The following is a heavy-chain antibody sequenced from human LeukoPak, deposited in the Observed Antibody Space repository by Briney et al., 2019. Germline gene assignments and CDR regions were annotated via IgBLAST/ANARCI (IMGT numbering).Heavy chain of an antibody. D-gene: IGHD2-15*01. CDR1: GFIVSSKY. CDR3: ARRAGEYSHPYDY. CDR2: TYTCIST. J-gene: IGHJ4*02. V-gene: IGHV3-66*04. Sequence: GGSLRLSCVASGFIVSSKYVSWVRQAPGQGLEWVSLTYTCISTYCADSVRGRFTISRDKSKNTLYLQMNSLRAEDTAIYYCARRAGEYSHPYDYWGQGTLVTVSS.